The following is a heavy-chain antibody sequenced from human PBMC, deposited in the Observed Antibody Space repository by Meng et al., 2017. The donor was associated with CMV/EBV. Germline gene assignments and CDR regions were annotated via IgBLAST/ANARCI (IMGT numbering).Heavy chain of an antibody. V-gene: IGHV3-21*01. D-gene: IGHD3-22*01. J-gene: IGHJ5*02. CDR1: GFTFSSYS. Sequence: GFTFSSYSMNLVRQAPGKGLEWVPSISRSSSYIYYADSGEGRFTISRDNAKNSLYLQMNSLRAEDTAVYYCARFPYYYDSSGYLGPWGQGTLVTSPQ. CDR3: ARFPYYYDSSGYLGP. CDR2: ISRSSSYI.